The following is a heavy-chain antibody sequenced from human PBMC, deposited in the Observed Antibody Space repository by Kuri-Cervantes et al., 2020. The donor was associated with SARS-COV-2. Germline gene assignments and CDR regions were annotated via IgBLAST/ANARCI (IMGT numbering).Heavy chain of an antibody. CDR1: GGSISSYY. CDR3: ARGRAVVTPYYGMDV. J-gene: IGHJ6*02. CDR2: IYYSGST. V-gene: IGHV4-59*08. D-gene: IGHD4-23*01. Sequence: SETLSLTCTVSGGSISSYYWSWIRQPPGKGLEWIGYIYYSGSTNHNPSLKSRVTISVDTSKNQFSLKLSSVTAADTAVYYCARGRAVVTPYYGMDVWGQGTTVTVSS.